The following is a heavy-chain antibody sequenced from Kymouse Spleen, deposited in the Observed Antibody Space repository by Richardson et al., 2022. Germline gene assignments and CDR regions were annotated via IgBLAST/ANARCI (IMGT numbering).Heavy chain of an antibody. CDR2: IWYDGSNK. V-gene: IGHV3-33*01. Sequence: QVQLVESGGGVVQPGRSLRLSCAASGFTFSSYGMHWVRQAPGKGLEWVAVIWYDGSNKYYADSVKGRFTISRDNSKNTLYLQMNSLRAEDTAVYYCARGGITMVRGVKGYYGMDVWGQGTTVTVSS. D-gene: IGHD3-10*01. CDR1: GFTFSSYG. CDR3: ARGGITMVRGVKGYYGMDV. J-gene: IGHJ6*02.